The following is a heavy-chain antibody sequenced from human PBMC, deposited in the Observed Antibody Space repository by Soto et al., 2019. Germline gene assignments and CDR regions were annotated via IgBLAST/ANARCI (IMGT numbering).Heavy chain of an antibody. CDR1: GFSFSSYE. Sequence: GGSLRLSCAGSGFSFSSYEMNWVRQAPGKGLEWVSYISSSGSDTYYADSVKARFTISRDNAQNSLYLQMTRLRAEDTAIYYCASLSGSYGFDPWGQGTLVTVSS. CDR3: ASLSGSYGFDP. D-gene: IGHD1-26*01. V-gene: IGHV3-48*03. CDR2: ISSSGSDT. J-gene: IGHJ5*02.